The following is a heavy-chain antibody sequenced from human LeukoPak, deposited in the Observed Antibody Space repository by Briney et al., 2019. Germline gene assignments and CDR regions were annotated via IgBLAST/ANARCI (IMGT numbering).Heavy chain of an antibody. CDR2: IYYSGST. CDR1: GGSISSYY. V-gene: IGHV4-59*12. CDR3: ARVRQYSYGFLGPFDP. J-gene: IGHJ5*02. D-gene: IGHD5-18*01. Sequence: SETLSLTCTVSGGSISSYYWSWIRQPPGKGLEWIGYIYYSGSTNYNPSLKSRVTISVDTSKNQFSLKLSSVTAADTAVYYCARVRQYSYGFLGPFDPWGQGTLVTVSS.